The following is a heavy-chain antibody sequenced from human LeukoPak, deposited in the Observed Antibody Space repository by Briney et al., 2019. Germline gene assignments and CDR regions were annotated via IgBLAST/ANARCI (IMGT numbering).Heavy chain of an antibody. CDR3: ARDLQDIVVVPAAHFDY. Sequence: SETLSLTCTVSGYSISSGYYWGWIRQPPGKGLEWIGSLYHSGITYYSPSLKSRVTISVDTSKNQFSLKLSSVTAADTAVYYCARDLQDIVVVPAAHFDYWGQGTLATVSS. CDR2: LYHSGIT. CDR1: GYSISSGYY. V-gene: IGHV4-38-2*02. D-gene: IGHD2-2*01. J-gene: IGHJ4*02.